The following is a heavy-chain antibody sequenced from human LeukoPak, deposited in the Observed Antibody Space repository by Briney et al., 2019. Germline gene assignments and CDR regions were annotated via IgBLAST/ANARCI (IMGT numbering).Heavy chain of an antibody. V-gene: IGHV4-34*01. Sequence: SETLSLTCAVYGGSFSGYYWSWIRQPPGKGLEWIGEINHSGSTNYNPSLKSRVTISVDTSKNQFSLKLSSVTAADTAVYYCARDREYYYGSGSKLGDGGYYYYMDVWGKGTTVTVSS. J-gene: IGHJ6*03. CDR1: GGSFSGYY. CDR3: ARDREYYYGSGSKLGDGGYYYYMDV. D-gene: IGHD3-10*01. CDR2: INHSGST.